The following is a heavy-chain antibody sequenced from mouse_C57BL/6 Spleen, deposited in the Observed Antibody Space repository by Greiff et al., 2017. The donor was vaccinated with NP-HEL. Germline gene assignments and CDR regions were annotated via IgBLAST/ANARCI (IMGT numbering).Heavy chain of an antibody. J-gene: IGHJ2*01. Sequence: VQLQQSGAELMKPGASVKLSCKATGYTFTGYWIEWVKQRPGHGLEWIGEILPGSGSTNYNEKFKGKATFTADTSSNTAYMQLSSLTTEDSAIYYCARSGLYDGYYVRYFDYWGQGTTLTVSS. CDR2: ILPGSGST. CDR3: ARSGLYDGYYVRYFDY. CDR1: GYTFTGYW. V-gene: IGHV1-9*01. D-gene: IGHD2-3*01.